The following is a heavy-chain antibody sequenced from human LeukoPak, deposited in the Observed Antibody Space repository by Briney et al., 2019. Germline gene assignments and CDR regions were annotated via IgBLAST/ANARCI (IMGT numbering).Heavy chain of an antibody. J-gene: IGHJ4*02. CDR2: MYYSGST. V-gene: IGHV4-59*01. CDR3: ARVRSSGWYYFDY. D-gene: IGHD6-19*01. CDR1: GGSISSYY. Sequence: SETLSLTWTVSGGSISSYYWSWIRQPPGKGLEWIGYMYYSGSTNYNPSLKSRVTISVDTSKNQFSLKLSSVTAADTAVYYCARVRSSGWYYFDYWGQGTLVTVSS.